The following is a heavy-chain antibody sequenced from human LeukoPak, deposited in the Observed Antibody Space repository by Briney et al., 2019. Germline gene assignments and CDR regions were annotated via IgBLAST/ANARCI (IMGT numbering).Heavy chain of an antibody. CDR2: IYYSGST. J-gene: IGHJ3*02. CDR3: ARAGITIFGVVNAFDI. Sequence: SETLSLTCAVYGGSFSGYYWSWIRQPPGKGLEWIGYIYYSGSTIYNPSLKSRVTISVDTSKNQFSLKLSSVTAADTAVYYCARAGITIFGVVNAFDIWGQGTMVTVSS. CDR1: GGSFSGYY. V-gene: IGHV4-59*01. D-gene: IGHD3-3*01.